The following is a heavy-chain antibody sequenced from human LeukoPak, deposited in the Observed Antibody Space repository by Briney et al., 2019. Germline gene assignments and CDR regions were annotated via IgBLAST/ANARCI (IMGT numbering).Heavy chain of an antibody. J-gene: IGHJ6*03. CDR1: AFTFSSYS. V-gene: IGHV3-48*01. CDR2: ISGSSSNK. CDR3: ARERGGEGQLYYYYMNV. Sequence: PGGSLRLSCAASAFTFSSYSMNWVRQAPGKGLEWISFISGSSSNKYYADSVKGRFTISRDNAKNSLYLQMNSLRAEDTAVYYCARERGGEGQLYYYYMNVWGKGTMVTVSS. D-gene: IGHD2-21*01.